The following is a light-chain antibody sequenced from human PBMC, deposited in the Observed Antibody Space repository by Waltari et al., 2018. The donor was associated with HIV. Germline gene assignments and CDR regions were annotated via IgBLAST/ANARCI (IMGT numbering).Light chain of an antibody. J-gene: IGLJ1*01. CDR3: QTWGTGIPYV. Sequence: QLVLTHSPSASASPGSSVKLTCTLSSGHSSYALHWQQQQPEKGPRYLMKLNSDGSHSTGDGIPDRFSGSSSGAERYLTISSLQSEDEADYYCQTWGTGIPYVFGTGTKVTVL. CDR2: LNSDGSH. V-gene: IGLV4-69*01. CDR1: SGHSSYA.